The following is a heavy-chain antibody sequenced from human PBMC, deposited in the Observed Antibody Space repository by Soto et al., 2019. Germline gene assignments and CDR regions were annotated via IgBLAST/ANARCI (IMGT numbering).Heavy chain of an antibody. CDR3: AISYRPHSDILAGPLDY. J-gene: IGHJ4*02. CDR2: IIPILGIA. D-gene: IGHD3-9*01. CDR1: GGTFSSYT. Sequence: QVQLVQSGAEVKKPGSSVKVSCKASGGTFSSYTISWVRQAPGQGLEWMGRIIPILGIANYAQKFQGRVTIPAGKSTSTAYMELSSLGSEDTAVYYCAISYRPHSDILAGPLDYWGQGTLVTVSS. V-gene: IGHV1-69*02.